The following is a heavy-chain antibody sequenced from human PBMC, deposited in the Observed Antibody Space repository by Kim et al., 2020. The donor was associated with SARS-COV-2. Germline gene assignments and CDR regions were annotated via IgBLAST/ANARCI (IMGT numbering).Heavy chain of an antibody. V-gene: IGHV1-3*01. J-gene: IGHJ6*02. CDR3: ARGPRSSGWYGHYYGMDV. Sequence: ASVKVSCKASGYTFTSYAMHWVRQAPGQRLEWMGWINAGNGNTKYSQKFQGRVTITRDTSASTAYMELSSLRSEDTAVYYCARGPRSSGWYGHYYGMDVWGQGTTVTVSS. D-gene: IGHD6-19*01. CDR2: INAGNGNT. CDR1: GYTFTSYA.